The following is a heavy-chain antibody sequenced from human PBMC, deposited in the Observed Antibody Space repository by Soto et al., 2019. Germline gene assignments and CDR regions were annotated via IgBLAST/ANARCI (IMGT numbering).Heavy chain of an antibody. CDR3: ARATAAAVDY. CDR2: ISYDGSNE. Sequence: QVQLVESGGGVVQPGRSLRLSCAASGFTFSSYAIHWVRQAPGKGLEWVAVISYDGSNEYYADSVKGRFTISRDNSKDTLYLQMNSLRVEDTAVYYCARATAAAVDYWGQGTLVTVSS. D-gene: IGHD6-13*01. CDR1: GFTFSSYA. V-gene: IGHV3-30-3*01. J-gene: IGHJ4*02.